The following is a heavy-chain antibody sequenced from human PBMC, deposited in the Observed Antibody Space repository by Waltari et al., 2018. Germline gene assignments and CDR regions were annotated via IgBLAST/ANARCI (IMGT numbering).Heavy chain of an antibody. Sequence: QVQLQQWGAGLLKPSETLSLTCAVYGGSFSGSYWSWIRQPPGKGLEWIGEINHSGSTNYNPSRKSRVTISGDTAKNQFSLKLSSVTAADTAVYDCARAAVIAARTFDDWGQGTLCTVSS. CDR1: GGSFSGSY. CDR2: INHSGST. J-gene: IGHJ4*02. D-gene: IGHD6-6*01. V-gene: IGHV4-34*01. CDR3: ARAAVIAARTFDD.